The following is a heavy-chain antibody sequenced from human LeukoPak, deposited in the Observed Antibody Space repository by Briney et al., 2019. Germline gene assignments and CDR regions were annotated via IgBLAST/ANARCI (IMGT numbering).Heavy chain of an antibody. D-gene: IGHD3-3*01. V-gene: IGHV3-30-3*01. CDR1: GFTFSSYA. J-gene: IGHJ4*02. CDR3: ARVQGDYDFWSGTFDY. CDR2: ISYDGSNK. Sequence: GGSLRLSCAASGFTFSSYAMHWVRQAPGKGLEWVAVISYDGSNKYYADSVKGRFTISRGNSKNTLYLQMNSLRAEDTAVYYCARVQGDYDFWSGTFDYWGQGTLVTVSS.